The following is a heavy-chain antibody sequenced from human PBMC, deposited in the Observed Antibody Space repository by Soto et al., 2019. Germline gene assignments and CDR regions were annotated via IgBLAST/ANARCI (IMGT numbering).Heavy chain of an antibody. Sequence: QVQLQQWGAGLLKPSETLSLTCAVYGGSFSGYYWSWIRQPPGKGLEWIGEINHSGSTNYNPSLKSRVTISVDTSKNQCSRKLSSVTAADTAVYYCARGLMYYYGSGSSNWFDPWGQGTLVTVSS. CDR3: ARGLMYYYGSGSSNWFDP. J-gene: IGHJ5*02. V-gene: IGHV4-34*01. CDR1: GGSFSGYY. CDR2: INHSGST. D-gene: IGHD3-10*01.